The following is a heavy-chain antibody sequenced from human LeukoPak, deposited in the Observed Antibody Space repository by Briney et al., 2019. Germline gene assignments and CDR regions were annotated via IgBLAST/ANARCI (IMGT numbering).Heavy chain of an antibody. CDR1: GFTFSSYA. Sequence: TGWSLRLSCAASGFTFSSYAMSWVRQAPGKGLEWVSAISGSGGSTYYADSVKGRFTISRDNSKNTLYLQMNSLRAEDTAVYYCAKDLVRGGYDDYWGQGTLVTVSS. V-gene: IGHV3-23*01. CDR3: AKDLVRGGYDDY. J-gene: IGHJ4*02. CDR2: ISGSGGST. D-gene: IGHD5-12*01.